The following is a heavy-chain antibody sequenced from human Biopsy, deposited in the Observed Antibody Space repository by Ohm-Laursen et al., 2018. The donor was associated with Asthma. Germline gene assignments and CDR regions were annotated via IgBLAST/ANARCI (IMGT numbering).Heavy chain of an antibody. D-gene: IGHD6-13*01. V-gene: IGHV3-9*01. J-gene: IGHJ4*02. Sequence: SLRLSCAAPGFTFDDYAMHWARQAPGKGLEWVSGVSWNSGSIDYADSVKGRFTIPRDNAKNSLYLQMNSLRGADTALYYCVKDIRLQLWGFDSWGQGTLVTVSS. CDR2: VSWNSGSI. CDR1: GFTFDDYA. CDR3: VKDIRLQLWGFDS.